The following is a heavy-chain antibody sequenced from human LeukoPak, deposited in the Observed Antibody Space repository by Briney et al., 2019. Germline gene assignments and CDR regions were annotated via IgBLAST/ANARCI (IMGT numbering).Heavy chain of an antibody. CDR1: GFTSSVYW. V-gene: IGHV3-74*01. Sequence: GGSLRLSCAASGFTSSVYWMHWVRQAPGKGLVWVSRINTDGSGTAYADSVKGRFTISRDNARNTLYLQVNSLRAEDTAVYYCARDSSGWGFDYWGQGSLVTVSS. J-gene: IGHJ4*02. CDR2: INTDGSGT. CDR3: ARDSSGWGFDY. D-gene: IGHD6-25*01.